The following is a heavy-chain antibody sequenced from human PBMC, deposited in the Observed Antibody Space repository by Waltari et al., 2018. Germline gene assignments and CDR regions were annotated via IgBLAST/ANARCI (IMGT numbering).Heavy chain of an antibody. Sequence: QVQLQESGPGLVKPSETLSLTCTVSGGSISSYYWSWIRQPPGKGLEWIGYIYYSGSTNYNPTSKSRVTISVDKSKNQFSRKLSSVTAADTAVYYCARGSGSYYYFDYWGQGTLVTVSS. J-gene: IGHJ4*02. CDR1: GGSISSYY. CDR2: IYYSGST. CDR3: ARGSGSYYYFDY. V-gene: IGHV4-59*08. D-gene: IGHD1-26*01.